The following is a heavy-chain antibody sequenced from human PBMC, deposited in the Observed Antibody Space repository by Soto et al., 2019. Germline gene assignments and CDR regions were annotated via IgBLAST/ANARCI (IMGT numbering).Heavy chain of an antibody. J-gene: IGHJ5*02. V-gene: IGHV4-39*07. CDR3: ARVRYYGSGSYYHGFDP. CDR1: GGSITRNNHF. D-gene: IGHD3-10*01. Sequence: TSETLSLTCTVSGGSITRNNHFWGWIRQSPGKGLEWIGEINHSGSTNYNPSLKSRVTISVDTSKNQFSLKLSSVTAADTAVYYCARVRYYGSGSYYHGFDPWGQGTLVTVSS. CDR2: INHSGST.